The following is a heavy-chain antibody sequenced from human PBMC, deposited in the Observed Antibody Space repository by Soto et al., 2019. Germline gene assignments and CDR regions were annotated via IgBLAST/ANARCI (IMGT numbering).Heavy chain of an antibody. CDR1: GGSISSYY. D-gene: IGHD1-26*01. Sequence: SETLSLTCTVSGGSISSYYWSWIRQPAGKGLEWIGRIYTSGSTNYNPSLKSRVTMSVDTSKNQLSLKLSSVTAADPAVYYCARGGSHASFDYWGQGTLVTVSS. V-gene: IGHV4-4*07. J-gene: IGHJ4*02. CDR3: ARGGSHASFDY. CDR2: IYTSGST.